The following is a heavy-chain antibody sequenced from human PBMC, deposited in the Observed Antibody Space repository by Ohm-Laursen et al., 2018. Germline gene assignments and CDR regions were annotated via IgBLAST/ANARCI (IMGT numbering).Heavy chain of an antibody. V-gene: IGHV4-34*01. CDR3: ARRGYYYDSSGYYYWYLDL. Sequence: ETLSLTCAVYGGSFSGYYWSWIRQPPGRGLEWIGEINHSGSTNYNPSLKSRVTISLDTSKNQFSLKLRSVTAADTAVYYCARRGYYYDSSGYYYWYLDLWGRGTLVTVSS. J-gene: IGHJ2*01. CDR2: INHSGST. CDR1: GGSFSGYY. D-gene: IGHD3-22*01.